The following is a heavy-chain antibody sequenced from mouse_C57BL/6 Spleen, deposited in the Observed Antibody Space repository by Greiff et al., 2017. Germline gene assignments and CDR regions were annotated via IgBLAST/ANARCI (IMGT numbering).Heavy chain of an antibody. CDR3: ARDSSGYVNYFDY. J-gene: IGHJ2*01. Sequence: QVQLQQPGAELVKPGASVKLSCKASGYTFTSYWMHWVKQRPGRGLEWIGRIDPNSGGTKYNEKFKSKATLTVDKPSSTAYMQLSSLTSEDSAVYYCARDSSGYVNYFDYWGQGTTLKVSS. CDR2: IDPNSGGT. D-gene: IGHD3-2*02. V-gene: IGHV1-72*01. CDR1: GYTFTSYW.